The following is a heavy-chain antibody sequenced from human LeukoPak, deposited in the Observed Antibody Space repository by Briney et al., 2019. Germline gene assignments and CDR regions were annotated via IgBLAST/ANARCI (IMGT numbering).Heavy chain of an antibody. CDR2: IKEDGSEE. V-gene: IGHV3-7*04. CDR1: GFTFSRYW. Sequence: GGSLRLSCAASGFTFSRYWMTWVRQAPGKGLEWVAHIKEDGSEEYYVDSVKGRFTISRDNAKNSLYLQMNSLRAEDTAVYYCARTPEGRGWWEPSDYWGQGTLVTVSS. CDR3: ARTPEGRGWWEPSDY. D-gene: IGHD1-14*01. J-gene: IGHJ4*02.